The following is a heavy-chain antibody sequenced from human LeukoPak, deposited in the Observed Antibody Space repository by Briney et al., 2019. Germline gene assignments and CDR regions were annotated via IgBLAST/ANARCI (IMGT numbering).Heavy chain of an antibody. J-gene: IGHJ4*02. CDR1: GFTFSSYA. Sequence: PGGSLRLSCAASGFTFSSYAMSWVRQAPGKGLEWVSAISGSGGSTYYADSEKGRFTISRDNFKNTLYLQMNSLRAEDTAVYYCAKDLSYSSGWYGVYYFDYWGQGTLVTVSS. CDR2: ISGSGGST. CDR3: AKDLSYSSGWYGVYYFDY. V-gene: IGHV3-23*01. D-gene: IGHD6-19*01.